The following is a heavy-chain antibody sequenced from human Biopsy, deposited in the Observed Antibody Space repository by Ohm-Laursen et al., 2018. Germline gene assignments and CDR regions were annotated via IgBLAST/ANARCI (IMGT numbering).Heavy chain of an antibody. V-gene: IGHV1-8*02. Sequence: ASVKVSCKASGYTFTSYDITWVRQASGQGPEWIGWLNTVSGNSNFAKKFRGRVTVTSDTSIRTAFMALSGLTSDDTATYYCGRAVRNQLLTDSWGQGTLVTVSS. CDR2: LNTVSGNS. D-gene: IGHD1-7*01. J-gene: IGHJ5*01. CDR3: GRAVRNQLLTDS. CDR1: GYTFTSYD.